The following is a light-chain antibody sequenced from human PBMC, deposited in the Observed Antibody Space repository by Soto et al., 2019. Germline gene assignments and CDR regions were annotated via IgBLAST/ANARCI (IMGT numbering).Light chain of an antibody. Sequence: QSVLTQPPSASGTPGQRVTISFSGSSSNIGSNYVYWYQQLPGTAPKLLIYRNNQRPSEVPDRFSGSKSGTSASLAISGLRSEDEGDYYCAAWDDSLSGVVFGGGTKVTVL. V-gene: IGLV1-47*01. J-gene: IGLJ2*01. CDR2: RNN. CDR1: SSNIGSNY. CDR3: AAWDDSLSGVV.